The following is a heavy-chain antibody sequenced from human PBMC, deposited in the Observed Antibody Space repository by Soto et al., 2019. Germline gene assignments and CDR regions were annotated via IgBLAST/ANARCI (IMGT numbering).Heavy chain of an antibody. CDR1: GGSVISGSFH. D-gene: IGHD6-19*01. J-gene: IGHJ4*02. Sequence: VQLQQSGPGLVKPSETLSLTCSVSGGSVISGSFHWSWNRESPGKGLQFIGSIFYNGTANYSPSRKSRVTISIDTSLSQFSLKLVSVAAADTAVYYCARIGGWYDIDFWGQGNLVTVSS. V-gene: IGHV4-61*01. CDR3: ARIGGWYDIDF. CDR2: IFYNGTA.